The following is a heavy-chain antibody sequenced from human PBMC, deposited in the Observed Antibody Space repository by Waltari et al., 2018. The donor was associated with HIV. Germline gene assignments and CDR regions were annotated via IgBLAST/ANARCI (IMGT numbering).Heavy chain of an antibody. CDR1: GGSISSYY. CDR2: IYYSGST. CDR3: ARGGEGWLRLEELDV. Sequence: QVQLQESGPGLVKPSETLSLTCTVSGGSISSYYWSWIRQPPGKGLEWIGYIYYSGSTNYNPSLKSRVTISVDTSKNQFSLKLSSVTAADTAVYYCARGGEGWLRLEELDVWGQGTTVTVSS. D-gene: IGHD5-12*01. V-gene: IGHV4-59*01. J-gene: IGHJ6*02.